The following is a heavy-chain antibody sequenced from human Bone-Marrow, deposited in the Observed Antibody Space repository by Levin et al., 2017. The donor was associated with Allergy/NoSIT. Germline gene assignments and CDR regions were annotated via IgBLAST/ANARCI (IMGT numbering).Heavy chain of an antibody. Sequence: SCAVYGGSFSGYYWSWIRQPPGKGLEWIGEINHSGSTNYNPSLKSRVTISVDTSKNQFSLKLSSVTAADTAVYYCARVRYCSGGSCWDIVPYWGQGTLVTVSS. V-gene: IGHV4-34*01. J-gene: IGHJ4*02. CDR1: GGSFSGYY. CDR3: ARVRYCSGGSCWDIVPY. D-gene: IGHD2-15*01. CDR2: INHSGST.